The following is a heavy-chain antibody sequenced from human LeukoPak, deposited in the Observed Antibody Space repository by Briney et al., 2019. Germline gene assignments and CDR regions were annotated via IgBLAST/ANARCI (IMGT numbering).Heavy chain of an antibody. D-gene: IGHD3-22*01. V-gene: IGHV5-51*01. CDR1: GXSFTTYC. CDR2: IYPGDSNT. Sequence: GESLKISCKGSGXSFTTYCIAWLRQMPGKGLEWMGIIYPGDSNTRYSPSFQGQVIISADKSISTAYLQWSSLKASDTAMYYCAVYYYDNSGYLPFDYWGQGTLVTVSS. CDR3: AVYYYDNSGYLPFDY. J-gene: IGHJ4*02.